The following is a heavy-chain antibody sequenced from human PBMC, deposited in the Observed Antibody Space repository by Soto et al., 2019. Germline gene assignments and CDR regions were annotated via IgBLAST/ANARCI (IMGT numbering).Heavy chain of an antibody. D-gene: IGHD3-22*01. Sequence: GGFLRLSCAASGFTFSSYAMSWVRQAPGKGLEWVSAISGSGGSTYYADSVKGRFTISRDNSKNTLYLQMNSLRAEDTAVYYCAKVEYYYDSSAPEAAFDIWGQGTMVTVSS. CDR1: GFTFSSYA. CDR2: ISGSGGST. J-gene: IGHJ3*02. V-gene: IGHV3-23*01. CDR3: AKVEYYYDSSAPEAAFDI.